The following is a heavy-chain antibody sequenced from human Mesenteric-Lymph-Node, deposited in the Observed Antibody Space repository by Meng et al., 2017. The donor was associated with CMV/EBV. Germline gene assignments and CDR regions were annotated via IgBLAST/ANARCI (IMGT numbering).Heavy chain of an antibody. J-gene: IGHJ4*02. V-gene: IGHV5-51*01. CDR1: GYSFSSYW. Sequence: GESLKISCKGSGYSFSSYWIGWVRQMPGKGLEWMGIIYPGDSDTRYSPSFQGQVTISADKSINTAYLQWSSLKASDTAMYYCARSSYCSSTTCFGHFWGQGTLVTVSS. D-gene: IGHD2-2*01. CDR2: IYPGDSDT. CDR3: ARSSYCSSTTCFGHF.